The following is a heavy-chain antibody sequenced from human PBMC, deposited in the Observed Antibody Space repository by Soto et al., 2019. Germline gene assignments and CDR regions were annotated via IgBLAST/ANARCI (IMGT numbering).Heavy chain of an antibody. Sequence: SVKLYCQAAGYTITRYAMHWVRQAPGQRLEWMGWINAGNGNTKYSQKFQGRVTITRDTSASTAYMELSSLRSEDTAVYYCASSNIVAAPYGMDVWGQGTTVTVSS. D-gene: IGHD6-13*01. CDR2: INAGNGNT. CDR1: GYTITRYA. CDR3: ASSNIVAAPYGMDV. J-gene: IGHJ6*02. V-gene: IGHV1-3*01.